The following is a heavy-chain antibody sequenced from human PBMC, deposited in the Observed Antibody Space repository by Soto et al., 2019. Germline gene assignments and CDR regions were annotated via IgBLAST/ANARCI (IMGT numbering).Heavy chain of an antibody. CDR2: IDSDRNT. CDR3: AKEVVRRYDLQY. J-gene: IGHJ4*02. Sequence: GGSLRLSCAASGFNFKNYAMNWVRQAPGKGLEWVSGIDSDRNTNYADSVKGRFTISRDNSENTLVLQMNSLRVEDTAVYYCAKEVVRRYDLQYWAQGTPVTVSS. CDR1: GFNFKNYA. V-gene: IGHV3-23*01. D-gene: IGHD2-15*01.